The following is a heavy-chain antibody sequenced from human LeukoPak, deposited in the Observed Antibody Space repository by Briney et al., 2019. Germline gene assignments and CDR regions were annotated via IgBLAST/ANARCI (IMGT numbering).Heavy chain of an antibody. CDR1: GGSFSGYY. V-gene: IGHV4-34*01. CDR2: INHSGST. J-gene: IGHJ3*02. CDR3: AREESTSAFDI. Sequence: ASETLSLTCAVYGGSFSGYYWSWIRQPPGKGLEWIGEINHSGSTYYNPSLKSRVTISVDRSKNQFSLKLSSVTAADTAVYYCAREESTSAFDIWGQGTMVTVSS.